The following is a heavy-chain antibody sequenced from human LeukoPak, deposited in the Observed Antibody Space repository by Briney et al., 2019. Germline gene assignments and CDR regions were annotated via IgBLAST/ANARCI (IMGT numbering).Heavy chain of an antibody. Sequence: SETLSLTCTVSGGSISSHYWSWVRQPPGKGLEWIGYMYDTVNTKDNPSLTSRLTLSADTSKNQFSLRLGSVTAAATAVYYCATIKRGYPYEYFDFWGQGILVTVSS. CDR2: MYDTVNT. D-gene: IGHD5-18*01. J-gene: IGHJ4*02. CDR3: ATIKRGYPYEYFDF. CDR1: GGSISSHY. V-gene: IGHV4-59*11.